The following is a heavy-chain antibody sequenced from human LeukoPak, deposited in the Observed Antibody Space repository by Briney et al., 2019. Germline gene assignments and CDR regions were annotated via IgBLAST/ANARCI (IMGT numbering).Heavy chain of an antibody. V-gene: IGHV1-69*13. CDR2: IIPIFGTA. Sequence: SVKVSCKASGGTFSSYAISWVRQAPGQGLEWMGGIIPIFGTANYAQKFQGRVTITADESTSTAYMELSSLRSEDPAVYYCTRESGTYHGNDYWGQGTLVTVSS. CDR3: TRESGTYHGNDY. CDR1: GGTFSSYA. D-gene: IGHD1-26*01. J-gene: IGHJ4*02.